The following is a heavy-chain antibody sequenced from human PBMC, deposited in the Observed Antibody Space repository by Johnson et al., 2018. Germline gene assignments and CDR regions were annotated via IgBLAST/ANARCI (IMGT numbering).Heavy chain of an antibody. Sequence: QVQLQESGGGLVKXVGSLRLXCAASGFSFSDYYMTWIRQAPGKGLEWVSYISSSGNTIYYADSVKGRFTSSRDNAKNSLSLQMNSLRADDTAVYYCARITKIDYGMDVWGQGTTVTVSS. V-gene: IGHV3-11*01. CDR1: GFSFSDYY. CDR2: ISSSGNTI. J-gene: IGHJ6*02. D-gene: IGHD3-22*01. CDR3: ARITKIDYGMDV.